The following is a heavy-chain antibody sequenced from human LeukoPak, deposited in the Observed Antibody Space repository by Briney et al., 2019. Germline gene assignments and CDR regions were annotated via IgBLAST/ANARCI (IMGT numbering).Heavy chain of an antibody. D-gene: IGHD3-22*01. CDR2: ISGGGGDT. Sequence: GGSLRLSCAASGFSFSSHVMRWVRQAPGKGLEWVSGISGGGGDTYYADSVKGRFTISRDNSKNTLNLRMDSLRAEDTALYYCAKDQNYESSGYYGGFDYWGQGTLVTVSS. CDR3: AKDQNYESSGYYGGFDY. V-gene: IGHV3-23*01. J-gene: IGHJ4*02. CDR1: GFSFSSHV.